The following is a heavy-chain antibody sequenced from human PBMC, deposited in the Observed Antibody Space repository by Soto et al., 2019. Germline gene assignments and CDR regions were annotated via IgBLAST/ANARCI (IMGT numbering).Heavy chain of an antibody. D-gene: IGHD3-10*01. Sequence: QVQLVQSGAEVKEPGASVKVSCKASRYTCTSYGISWVRQAPGQGHEWMGWISAYNGNRNYAQKLQGRVTMTTDTSTSTAYMELRSLRSDDTAVYYCARVWYYGSGSHPPFDYWGQGTLVTVSS. V-gene: IGHV1-18*01. CDR2: ISAYNGNR. CDR1: RYTCTSYG. J-gene: IGHJ4*02. CDR3: ARVWYYGSGSHPPFDY.